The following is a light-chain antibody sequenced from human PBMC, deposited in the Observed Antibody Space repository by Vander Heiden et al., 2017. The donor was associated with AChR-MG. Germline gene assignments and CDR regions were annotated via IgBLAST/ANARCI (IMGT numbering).Light chain of an antibody. CDR2: ADT. J-gene: IGLJ3*02. CDR3: QTYDRSRNRV. CDR1: TYNRGAGYD. V-gene: IGLV1-40*01. Sequence: QSVLLQPPSVSRAPGQKGTISCTESTYNRGAGYDYHGYQQLPGTAPRLIIYADTERPTGVPDRFSASRSGSSMFLAISGLQTEDEASYFCQTYDRSRNRVFGGGTRLTV.